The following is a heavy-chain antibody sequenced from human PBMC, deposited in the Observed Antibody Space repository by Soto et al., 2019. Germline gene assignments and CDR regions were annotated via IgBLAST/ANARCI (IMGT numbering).Heavy chain of an antibody. J-gene: IGHJ6*02. D-gene: IGHD2-15*01. CDR3: ARVPGFSLYYGMDF. CDR2: IWYDGSNK. Sequence: QVQLVESGGGVVQHGRSLRLSCAASGFTFSSYGMHWVRQAPGKGLEWVAVIWYDGSNKYYADSVKGRFTISRDNSKNTLYLQMNSLRAEDTAVYYCARVPGFSLYYGMDFWGQGTTVTVSS. V-gene: IGHV3-33*01. CDR1: GFTFSSYG.